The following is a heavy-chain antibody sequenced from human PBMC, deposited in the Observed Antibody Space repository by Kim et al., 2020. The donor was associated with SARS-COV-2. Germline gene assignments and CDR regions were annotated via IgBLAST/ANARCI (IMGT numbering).Heavy chain of an antibody. D-gene: IGHD3-22*01. CDR3: ARDLGRMIVVVSGMDV. CDR1: GGTFSSYA. Sequence: SVKVSCKASGGTFSSYAISWVRQAPGQGLEWMGGIIPIFGTANYAQKFQGRVTITADESTSTAYMELSSLRSEDTAVYYCARDLGRMIVVVSGMDVWGQGTTVTVSS. V-gene: IGHV1-69*13. J-gene: IGHJ6*02. CDR2: IIPIFGTA.